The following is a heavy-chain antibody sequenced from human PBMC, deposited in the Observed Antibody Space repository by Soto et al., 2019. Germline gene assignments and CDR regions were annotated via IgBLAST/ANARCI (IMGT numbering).Heavy chain of an antibody. Sequence: EVQLVESGGGVVQPGGSLRLSCAASGFTFSSYWMHWVRQAPGKGLVWVSRVNPDGSDTSYADSVKGRFTISRDNAKNTLYLKMNSLRAEDTAVYYCASVAVGSYYFDYWGQGTLLTVSS. CDR1: GFTFSSYW. V-gene: IGHV3-74*01. J-gene: IGHJ4*02. CDR3: ASVAVGSYYFDY. D-gene: IGHD6-13*01. CDR2: VNPDGSDT.